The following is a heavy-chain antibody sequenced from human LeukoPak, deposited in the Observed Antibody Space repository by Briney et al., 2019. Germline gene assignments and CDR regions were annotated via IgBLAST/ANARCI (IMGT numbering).Heavy chain of an antibody. CDR2: IRYDGNDK. D-gene: IGHD6-13*01. J-gene: IGHJ6*04. Sequence: GGSLRLSCAASGFTFSYYGMHWVRQAPGKGLEWVAFIRYDGNDKFYAESVKGRFTISRDTSRNALYLQMNSLRPEDTAVYYCAKGHSSSWSILDVWGKGTTVTISS. CDR3: AKGHSSSWSILDV. CDR1: GFTFSYYG. V-gene: IGHV3-30*02.